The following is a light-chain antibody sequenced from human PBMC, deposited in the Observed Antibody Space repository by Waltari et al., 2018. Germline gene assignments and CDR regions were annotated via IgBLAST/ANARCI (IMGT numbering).Light chain of an antibody. Sequence: QSALTQPASVSGSPGQSITISCTGTSNDVGAFNYVSWYQQHPGKAPKGIIYEVNNRAAGVSPRCSGSKSGNTGYLTISGVQAEDEADYYCNSYTMTAARMFGGGTRLTVL. CDR1: SNDVGAFNY. V-gene: IGLV2-14*01. J-gene: IGLJ3*02. CDR2: EVN. CDR3: NSYTMTAARM.